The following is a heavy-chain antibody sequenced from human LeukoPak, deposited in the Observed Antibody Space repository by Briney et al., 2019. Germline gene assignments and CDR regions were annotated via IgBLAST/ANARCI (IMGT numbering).Heavy chain of an antibody. V-gene: IGHV3-21*04. Sequence: GGSLRLSCAASGFTFSSYSMIWVRQAPGKGLEWVSSISSSSGYIYYADSVKGRFTISRDNAKNSLYLQMSSLRVEDTAIYYCAKDVRRCNGACTWGQGTLVTVSS. CDR2: ISSSSGYI. D-gene: IGHD2-8*01. CDR3: AKDVRRCNGACT. J-gene: IGHJ5*02. CDR1: GFTFSSYS.